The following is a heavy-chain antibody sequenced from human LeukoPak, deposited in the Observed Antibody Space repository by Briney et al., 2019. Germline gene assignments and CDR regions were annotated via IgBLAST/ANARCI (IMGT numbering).Heavy chain of an antibody. CDR3: ARPSYSYGQVVAISFDI. D-gene: IGHD5-18*01. J-gene: IGHJ3*02. CDR1: GFTFSSYE. Sequence: GGSLRLSCAASGFTFSSYEVNWVRQAPGKGLEWVSYISSSGSTIYYADSVKGRFTISRDNAKNSLYLQMNSLRAEDTAVYYCARPSYSYGQVVAISFDIWGQGTMVTVSS. CDR2: ISSSGSTI. V-gene: IGHV3-48*03.